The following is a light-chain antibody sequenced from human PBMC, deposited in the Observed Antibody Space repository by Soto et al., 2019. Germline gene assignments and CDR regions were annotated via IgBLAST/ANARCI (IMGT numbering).Light chain of an antibody. CDR2: GAS. J-gene: IGKJ1*01. CDR1: QSVSSN. V-gene: IGKV3-15*01. CDR3: QHYNNWPPWT. Sequence: ILMTQSPATLSVSPGERATLSCRASQSVSSNLAWYQQKPGQAPRLLLYGASTRATGIPARFSGSWSGTDFTLTISSLQSEDFAVYYCQHYNNWPPWTFGQGTKVEIK.